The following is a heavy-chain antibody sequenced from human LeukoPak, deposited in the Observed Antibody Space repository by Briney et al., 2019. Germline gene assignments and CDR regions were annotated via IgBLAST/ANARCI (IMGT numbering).Heavy chain of an antibody. D-gene: IGHD2-21*02. CDR3: ARGSRWFDP. J-gene: IGHJ5*02. V-gene: IGHV4-34*01. Sequence: SETLSLTCAAYGWSFSGYDWNWIRQPPGKGLEWIGEINHSGSTNYNPSLKSRVTISVDTSKNQFSLKLSSVTAADTAVYYCARGSRWFDPWGQGTLVTVSS. CDR1: GWSFSGYD. CDR2: INHSGST.